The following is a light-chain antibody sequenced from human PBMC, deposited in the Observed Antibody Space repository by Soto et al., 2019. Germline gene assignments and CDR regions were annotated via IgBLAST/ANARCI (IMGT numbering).Light chain of an antibody. V-gene: IGKV3-20*01. CDR3: QLYLSSPPGYT. J-gene: IGKJ2*01. Sequence: EIVLTQSPGTLSLSPGERATLSCRASQSVSNTYLAWYQQRPGQAPGLLIYGASNRATGIPDRFSGSGSGTDFTLTINRLEPEDFAVYYCQLYLSSPPGYTFGQGTKLEIK. CDR2: GAS. CDR1: QSVSNTY.